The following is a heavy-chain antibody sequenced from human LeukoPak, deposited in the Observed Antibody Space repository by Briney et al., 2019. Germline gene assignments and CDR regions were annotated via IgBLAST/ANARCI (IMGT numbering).Heavy chain of an antibody. J-gene: IGHJ4*02. CDR2: INWNGSST. D-gene: IGHD3-10*01. CDR1: VFTFDDYG. CDR3: ARGYGSGEDGDY. Sequence: GESLRLSCAASVFTFDDYGMSWVRQAPGKGLEGVSSINWNGSSTGYADSVKGRFTISRDNAKNSLYLQMNSLRAEDTALYYCARGYGSGEDGDYWGQGTLVTV. V-gene: IGHV3-20*04.